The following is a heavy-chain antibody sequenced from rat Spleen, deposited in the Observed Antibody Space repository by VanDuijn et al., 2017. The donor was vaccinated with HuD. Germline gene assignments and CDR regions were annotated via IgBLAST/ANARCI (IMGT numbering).Heavy chain of an antibody. J-gene: IGHJ2*01. CDR2: ITTGGGST. CDR3: TTGGLPYYFDY. D-gene: IGHD1-4*01. CDR1: GFTFNNYW. Sequence: EVQLVESGGGLVQPGRSLKLSCVASGFTFNNYWMTWIRQAPGKGLEWVAYITTGGGSTHYRDSVMGRFTISRDNAESTLYLQMDSLRSEDTATYYCTTGGLPYYFDYWGQGVMVTVSS. V-gene: IGHV5-31*01.